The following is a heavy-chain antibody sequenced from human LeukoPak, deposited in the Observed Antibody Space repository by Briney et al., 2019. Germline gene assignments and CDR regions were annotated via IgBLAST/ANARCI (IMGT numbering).Heavy chain of an antibody. CDR1: GFTFSNYG. D-gene: IGHD3-3*01. J-gene: IGHJ5*02. V-gene: IGHV3-23*01. CDR3: SPFWSGYYYH. Sequence: GGSLRLSCAASGFTFSNYGMSWVRQAPGKGLEWVSSISGSSDNTYYVDSVKGRFTLSRDNSKSTLYLQMNSLRAEDTAVYYCSPFWSGYYYHWGQGTLVTVSS. CDR2: ISGSSDNT.